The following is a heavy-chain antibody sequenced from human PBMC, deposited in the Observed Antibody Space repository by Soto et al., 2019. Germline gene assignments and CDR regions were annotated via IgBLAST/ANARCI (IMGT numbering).Heavy chain of an antibody. V-gene: IGHV1-2*02. CDR1: GYSFTGYY. CDR3: ARGDYGTGGYPFPYFDY. CDR2: INPDSGAT. Sequence: ASVKVSCKASGYSFTGYYIHCVRRAPGQVLEWMGWINPDSGATNYAQNFQGRVTLTSDTSISTASMDLTSLTSDDTAVYYCARGDYGTGGYPFPYFDYWGQGTLVTVSS. J-gene: IGHJ4*02. D-gene: IGHD2-8*02.